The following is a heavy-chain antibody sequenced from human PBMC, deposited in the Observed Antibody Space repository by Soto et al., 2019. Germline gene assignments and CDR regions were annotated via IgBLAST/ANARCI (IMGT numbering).Heavy chain of an antibody. CDR2: IKQDGSEN. J-gene: IGHJ4*02. CDR3: ARDLYGVFDY. V-gene: IGHV3-7*05. D-gene: IGHD4-17*01. CDR1: GFTFSNYY. Sequence: EVQLVESGGDLVQPGGSLRLSCAASGFTFSNYYMTWVRQAPGKGLEWVANIKQDGSENYYVDSVRGRFTISRDNAKKSLYLQMNTLGAEDTAVYYCARDLYGVFDYWGQGTLVTVSS.